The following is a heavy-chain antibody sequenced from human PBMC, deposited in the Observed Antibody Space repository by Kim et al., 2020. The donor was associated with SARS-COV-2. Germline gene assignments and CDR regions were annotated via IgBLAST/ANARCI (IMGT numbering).Heavy chain of an antibody. CDR2: T. Sequence: TYYNPSLKSRVTISVETSKNQFSLKLSSVTAADTAVYYCARKGPLYYLDYWGQGTLVTVSS. J-gene: IGHJ4*02. V-gene: IGHV4-39*01. CDR3: ARKGPLYYLDY.